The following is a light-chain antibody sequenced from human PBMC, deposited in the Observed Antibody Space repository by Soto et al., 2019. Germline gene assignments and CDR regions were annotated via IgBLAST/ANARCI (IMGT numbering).Light chain of an antibody. CDR2: GNS. CDR1: SSNIGAGYD. CDR3: QSYDSSLSAFYV. J-gene: IGLJ1*01. V-gene: IGLV1-40*01. Sequence: QSVLTQPPSVSGAPGQRVTISCTGSSSNIGAGYDVHWYQQLPGTAPKLLIYGNSNRPSGVPDRFSGSKSGTSASLAITGLQAEDEADSSCQSYDSSLSAFYVFGTGTKVTV.